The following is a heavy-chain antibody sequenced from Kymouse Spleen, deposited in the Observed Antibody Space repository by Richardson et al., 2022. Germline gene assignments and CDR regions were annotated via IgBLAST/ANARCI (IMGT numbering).Heavy chain of an antibody. V-gene: IGHV4-34*01. CDR1: GGSFSGYY. Sequence: QVQLQQWGAGLLKPSETLSLTCAVYGGSFSGYYWSWIRQPPGKGLEWIGEINHSGSTNYNPSLKSRVTISVDTSKNQFSLKLSSVTAADTAVYYCASSNWNPIGMDVWGQGTTVTVSS. CDR3: ASSNWNPIGMDV. D-gene: IGHD1-1*01. J-gene: IGHJ6*02. CDR2: INHSGST.